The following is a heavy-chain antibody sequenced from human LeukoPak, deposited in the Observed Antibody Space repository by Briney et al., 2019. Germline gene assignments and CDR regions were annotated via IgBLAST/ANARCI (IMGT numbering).Heavy chain of an antibody. CDR1: GGSFSGYY. Sequence: SETLSLTCAVYGGSFSGYYWSWIRQPPGKGLEWIGEINHSGSTNYNPSLKSRVTISVDTSKNQFSLKLSPVTAADTAVYYCASTGWLQYYFDYWGQGTLVTVSS. V-gene: IGHV4-34*01. CDR2: INHSGST. D-gene: IGHD5-24*01. J-gene: IGHJ4*02. CDR3: ASTGWLQYYFDY.